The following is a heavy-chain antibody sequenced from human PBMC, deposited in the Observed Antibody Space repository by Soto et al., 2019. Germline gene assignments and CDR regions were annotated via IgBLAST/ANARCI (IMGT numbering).Heavy chain of an antibody. D-gene: IGHD2-21*02. V-gene: IGHV4-59*01. Sequence: QVQLQESGPGLVNPSETLSLTCTVSGGSISSYYWSWIRQPPGKGLEWIGSIYYSGSTNYNPSLKSRDTISVDTSKYTFSLKLSYVTAADTTVYHCARDSGRDLPTAAGWFDPWGQGTLVTVSS. J-gene: IGHJ5*02. CDR1: GGSISSYY. CDR2: IYYSGST. CDR3: ARDSGRDLPTAAGWFDP.